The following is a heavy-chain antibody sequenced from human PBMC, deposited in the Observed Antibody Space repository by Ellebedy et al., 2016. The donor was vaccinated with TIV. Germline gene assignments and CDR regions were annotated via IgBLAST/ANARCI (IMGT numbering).Heavy chain of an antibody. CDR1: GFTVSNYG. J-gene: IGHJ6*02. V-gene: IGHV3-30*18. D-gene: IGHD4-11*01. Sequence: PGGSLRLSCAASGFTVSNYGMHWVRQAPGKGLEWVAVLSFDGSNDYYADSVKGRFTISRDNSKSTLFLQMNSLRAEDTAIYYCAKDDYSKSRNSYNGMDVWGQGTTVTVSS. CDR2: LSFDGSND. CDR3: AKDDYSKSRNSYNGMDV.